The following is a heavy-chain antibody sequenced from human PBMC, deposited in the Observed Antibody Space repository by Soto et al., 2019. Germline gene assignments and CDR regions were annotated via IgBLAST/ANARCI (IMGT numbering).Heavy chain of an antibody. J-gene: IGHJ6*02. CDR2: IDPSDSYT. CDR1: GYSFTSYW. CDR3: ATRRFSSVLPAAAYYYYYGMDV. V-gene: IGHV5-10-1*01. D-gene: IGHD2-2*01. Sequence: GESLKISCKGSGYSFTSYWISWVRQMPGKGLEWMGRIDPSDSYTNYSPSFQGHVTISADKSISTAYLQWSSPKASDTAMYYCATRRFSSVLPAAAYYYYYGMDVWGQGTTVTVS.